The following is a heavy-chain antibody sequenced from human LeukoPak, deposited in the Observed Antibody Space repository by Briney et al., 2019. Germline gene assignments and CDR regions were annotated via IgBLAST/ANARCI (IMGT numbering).Heavy chain of an antibody. D-gene: IGHD2-2*01. Sequence: SETLSLTCTVSGGSISSYYWGWIRQSPGKGLEWIGYVHYSGGTYYNPSLKGRVTMSLDTSKSQFSLKLTSVTAADTAVYYCARGSYQLLVHFDYWGQGTLVTVSS. CDR2: VHYSGGT. CDR1: GGSISSYY. V-gene: IGHV4-59*01. CDR3: ARGSYQLLVHFDY. J-gene: IGHJ4*02.